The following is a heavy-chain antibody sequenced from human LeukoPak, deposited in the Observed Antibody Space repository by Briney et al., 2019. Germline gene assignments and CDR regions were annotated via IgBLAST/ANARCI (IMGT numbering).Heavy chain of an antibody. CDR1: GFTVSSNY. CDR2: IYSGGST. D-gene: IGHD2-8*02. CDR3: ATYRQVLLPFES. V-gene: IGHV3-53*01. Sequence: PGGSLRLSCAASGFTVSSNYMSWVRQAPGKGLEWVSIIYSGGSTYYADSVRGRFTISRDNSKSTLSLQMNSLRAEGTAIYYCATYRQVLLPFESWGQGTLVTVSS. J-gene: IGHJ4*02.